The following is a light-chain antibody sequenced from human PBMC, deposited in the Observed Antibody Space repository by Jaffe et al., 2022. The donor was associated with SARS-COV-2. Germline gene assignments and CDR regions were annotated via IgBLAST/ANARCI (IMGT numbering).Light chain of an antibody. V-gene: IGKV3-20*01. J-gene: IGKJ1*01. CDR2: DTS. CDR3: QQYRNSPWT. Sequence: EIVLTQSPGTLSVSPGERATLSCRASQSISPYLAWYQQKPGQVPRLLIYDTSARATGLPDRFSGSGSGTDFTLTISRLEPEDSAVYFCQQYRNSPWTFGQGTKVEIK. CDR1: QSISPY.